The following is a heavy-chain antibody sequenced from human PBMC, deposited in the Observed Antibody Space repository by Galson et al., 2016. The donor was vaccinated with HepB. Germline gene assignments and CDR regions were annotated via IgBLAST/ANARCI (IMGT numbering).Heavy chain of an antibody. V-gene: IGHV3-23*01. CDR2: MSDSDDI. J-gene: IGHJ4*02. D-gene: IGHD6-13*01. Sequence: SLRLSCAASGFAFSGYAMAWVRQAPGKGLEWVSGMSDSDDIYYAPTVKGRFTISRDNSKNTVYLPLTSLRAEDTAVYYWAKDKRGHSSAWYWYFDYWGPGTLVRVSS. CDR1: GFAFSGYA. CDR3: AKDKRGHSSAWYWYFDY.